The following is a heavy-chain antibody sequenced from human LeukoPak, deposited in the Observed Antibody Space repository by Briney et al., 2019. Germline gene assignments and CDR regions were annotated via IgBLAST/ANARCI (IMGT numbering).Heavy chain of an antibody. D-gene: IGHD6-6*01. J-gene: IGHJ6*03. Sequence: ASVKVSCKASGYTFTSYGISWVRQAPGQGLEWMGWISAYNGNTNYAQKLQGRVTMTTDTSTSTAYMELRSLRSDDTAVYYCARGIAARRYYYYYMDVWGKGTTVTVSS. CDR1: GYTFTSYG. CDR2: ISAYNGNT. V-gene: IGHV1-18*01. CDR3: ARGIAARRYYYYYMDV.